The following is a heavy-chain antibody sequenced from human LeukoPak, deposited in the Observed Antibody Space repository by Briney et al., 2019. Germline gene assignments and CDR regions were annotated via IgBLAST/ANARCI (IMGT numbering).Heavy chain of an antibody. V-gene: IGHV3-74*01. Sequence: GGSLRLSCAASGFTFSSYWMHWVRQAPGKGLVWVSRISSDESRTNYADSVKGRFTISGDNAKNTVFLQMNSLRAEDTAVYYCARVRAVAGTDVLYYFDYWGQGTLVTVSS. CDR2: ISSDESRT. J-gene: IGHJ4*02. D-gene: IGHD6-19*01. CDR3: ARVRAVAGTDVLYYFDY. CDR1: GFTFSSYW.